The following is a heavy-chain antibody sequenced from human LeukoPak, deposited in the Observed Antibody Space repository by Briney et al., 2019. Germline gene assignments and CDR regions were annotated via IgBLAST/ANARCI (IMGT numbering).Heavy chain of an antibody. CDR3: ARGGRPYIVVVPAAPRAHYYYMDV. CDR2: ISYDGSNK. Sequence: GGSLRLSCAASGFTFSSYAMHWVRQAPGKGLEWVAVISYDGSNKYYADSVKGRFTISRDNSKNTLYLQMNSLRAEDTAVYYCARGGRPYIVVVPAAPRAHYYYMDVWGKGTTVTVSS. D-gene: IGHD2-2*01. J-gene: IGHJ6*03. CDR1: GFTFSSYA. V-gene: IGHV3-30*01.